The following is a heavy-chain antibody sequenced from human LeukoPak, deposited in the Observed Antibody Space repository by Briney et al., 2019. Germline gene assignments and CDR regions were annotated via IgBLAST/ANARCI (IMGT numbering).Heavy chain of an antibody. CDR3: ARNAASGLDF. CDR2: INPSGGST. CDR1: GYTFTSYY. D-gene: IGHD3-10*01. J-gene: IGHJ4*02. V-gene: IGHV1-46*01. Sequence: ASVKVSCTASGYTFTSYYMHWVRQAPGQGLEWMGFINPSGGSTSYARKFQGRITMTRDTSTSTVYMELASLRSEDTAVYYCARNAASGLDFWGQGALVAVSS.